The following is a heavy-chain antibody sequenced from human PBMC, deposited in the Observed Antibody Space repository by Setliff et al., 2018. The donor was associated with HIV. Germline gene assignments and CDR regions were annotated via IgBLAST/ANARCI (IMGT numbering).Heavy chain of an antibody. CDR3: ARETQQSYNIVTGYNYYYGIDV. V-gene: IGHV4-59*01. D-gene: IGHD3-9*01. CDR1: GGSITTYF. J-gene: IGHJ6*02. Sequence: PSETLSLTCTVSGGSITTYFWTWIRQPPGKGLEWIGSAFHSGATNYNPSLKSRVTMSVDTSKNQFSLKLSSVTAADTAVYYCARETQQSYNIVTGYNYYYGIDVWGQGTTVTVSS. CDR2: AFHSGAT.